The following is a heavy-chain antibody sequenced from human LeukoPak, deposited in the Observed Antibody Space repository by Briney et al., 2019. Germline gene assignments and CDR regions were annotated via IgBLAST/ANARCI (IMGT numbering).Heavy chain of an antibody. CDR3: ARDRDTYYYDSSGFDI. J-gene: IGHJ3*02. Sequence: ASVKVSCKASGYTFTSYYMHWVRQAPGQGLEWMGIINPSGGSTSYAQKFQGRVTMTRDTSTSTVYMELSSLRSEDTAVYYCARDRDTYYYDSSGFDIWGRGTMVTVSS. V-gene: IGHV1-46*01. CDR1: GYTFTSYY. CDR2: INPSGGST. D-gene: IGHD3-22*01.